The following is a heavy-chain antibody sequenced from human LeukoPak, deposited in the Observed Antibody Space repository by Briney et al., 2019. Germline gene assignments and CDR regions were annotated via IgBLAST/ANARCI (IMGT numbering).Heavy chain of an antibody. J-gene: IGHJ4*02. V-gene: IGHV4-34*01. CDR2: INHSGST. D-gene: IGHD6-13*01. Sequence: SETLSLTCAVYGGSFSGYYWSWIRQPPGKGLEWIGEINHSGSTNYNPSLKSRVTISVDTSKNQFSLKLSSVTAADTAVYYCARKKKQQPPFFDYWGQGTLVTVSS. CDR1: GGSFSGYY. CDR3: ARKKKQQPPFFDY.